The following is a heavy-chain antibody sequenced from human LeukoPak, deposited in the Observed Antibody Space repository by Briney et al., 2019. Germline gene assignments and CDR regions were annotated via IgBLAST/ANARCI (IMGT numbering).Heavy chain of an antibody. CDR1: GGSISSSNW. V-gene: IGHV4-4*02. Sequence: PSGTLSLTCAVSGGSISSSNWWSWVRHPPGKGLEWIGEIYHSGSTNYNPSLKSRVTISVDKSKNQFSLKLSSVTAADTAVYYCAREGGWQQLVMYMDVWGKGTTVTVSS. D-gene: IGHD6-13*01. CDR3: AREGGWQQLVMYMDV. J-gene: IGHJ6*03. CDR2: IYHSGST.